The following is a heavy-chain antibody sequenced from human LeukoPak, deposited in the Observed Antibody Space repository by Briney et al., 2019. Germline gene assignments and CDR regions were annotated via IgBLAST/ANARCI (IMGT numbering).Heavy chain of an antibody. CDR1: GDSISIYY. CDR3: ARVRGYSYGYLEY. J-gene: IGHJ4*02. CDR2: ISNSGST. V-gene: IGHV4-59*08. Sequence: SETLPLTGTVSGDSISIYYWTWIRQPPGKGLEWIGYISNSGSTNYNPSLKSRVTISVDTSKKQVSLKLRSVTAADTAVYYCARVRGYSYGYLEYWGQGTLVPVSS. D-gene: IGHD5-18*01.